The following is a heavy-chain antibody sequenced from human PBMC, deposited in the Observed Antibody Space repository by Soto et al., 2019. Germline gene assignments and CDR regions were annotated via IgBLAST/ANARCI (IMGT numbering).Heavy chain of an antibody. Sequence: QVQLVESGGGVVQPGRSLRLSCAASGFTFSSYGMHWVRQAPGKGLEWVAVISYDGSNKYYADSVKGRFTISRDNSKNTLYLQMNSLRAEDTAVYYCAKDGDDILTGYGMDVWGQGTTVTVSS. V-gene: IGHV3-30*18. D-gene: IGHD3-9*01. CDR2: ISYDGSNK. CDR1: GFTFSSYG. CDR3: AKDGDDILTGYGMDV. J-gene: IGHJ6*02.